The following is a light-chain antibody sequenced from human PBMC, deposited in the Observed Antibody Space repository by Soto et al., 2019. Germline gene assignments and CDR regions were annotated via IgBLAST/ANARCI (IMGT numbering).Light chain of an antibody. CDR2: DVS. J-gene: IGLJ1*01. Sequence: QSVLTQPRSVSGSPGQSVTISCTGTSSDVGGYNYVSWYQQHPGKAPKLMIYDVSKRPSGVPDRFSGSKSGNQASLTISGLQAEDEADYYCCSYAGSYSLYVFGTGTKVTVL. CDR1: SSDVGGYNY. V-gene: IGLV2-11*01. CDR3: CSYAGSYSLYV.